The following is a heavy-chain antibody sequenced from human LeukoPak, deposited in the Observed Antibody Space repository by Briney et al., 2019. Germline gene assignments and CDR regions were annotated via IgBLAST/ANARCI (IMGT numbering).Heavy chain of an antibody. D-gene: IGHD2-8*02. V-gene: IGHV3-30*02. CDR1: GFTFSSSA. CDR2: IAHHGDNQ. Sequence: PGGTLRLSCGVSGFTFSSSAMHWVRPGPGEGLEWVVYIAHHGDNQYYADSVKGRFTISRDNSKRSLYLQMNSLRADDAAVYYCAKDGSWSCTDWGQGTLVRVSS. J-gene: IGHJ4*02. CDR3: AKDGSWSCTD.